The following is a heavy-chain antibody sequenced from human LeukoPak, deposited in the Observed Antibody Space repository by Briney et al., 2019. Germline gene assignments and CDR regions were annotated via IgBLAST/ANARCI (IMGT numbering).Heavy chain of an antibody. J-gene: IGHJ1*01. CDR1: GGSISSYY. CDR3: ARVGITIFGVGPEYFQH. V-gene: IGHV4-59*01. CDR2: IYYTGST. D-gene: IGHD3-3*01. Sequence: NTSETLSLTCTVSGGSISSYYWSWIRQPPGKGLEWIGYIYYTGSTNYNPSLKSRVTISVDTSKNQFSLKLTSVTAADTAVYYCARVGITIFGVGPEYFQHWGQGTLVTVSS.